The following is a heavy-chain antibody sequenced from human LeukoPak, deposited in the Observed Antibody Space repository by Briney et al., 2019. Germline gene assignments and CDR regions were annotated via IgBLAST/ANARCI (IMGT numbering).Heavy chain of an antibody. J-gene: IGHJ4*02. CDR3: ARETRFTTYYYDTSGYGTPLWRDYFDY. CDR1: GGSISSSSYN. V-gene: IGHV4-39*07. D-gene: IGHD3-22*01. CDR2: IYHSGST. Sequence: KTSETLSLTCTVSGGSISSSSYNWGWIRQSPGKGLQWIGSIYHSGSTFYNPSLKSRVTISVDTSKNQFSLKLSSVTAADTAVYYCARETRFTTYYYDTSGYGTPLWRDYFDYWGQGTLVTVSS.